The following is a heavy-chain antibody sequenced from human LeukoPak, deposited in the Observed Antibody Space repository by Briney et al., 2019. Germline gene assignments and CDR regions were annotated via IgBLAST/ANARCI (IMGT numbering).Heavy chain of an antibody. CDR3: ARSQDGKGDSYGPGIFDY. J-gene: IGHJ4*02. V-gene: IGHV1-8*01. CDR1: GYTFTSYD. CDR2: MNPNSGNT. Sequence: GASVKVSCKASGYTFTSYDINWVRQATGQGLEWMGWMNPNSGNTGYAQKFQGRVTMTRNTSISTAYMELSSLRSEDTAVYYCARSQDGKGDSYGPGIFDYWGQGTLVTVSS. D-gene: IGHD3-16*01.